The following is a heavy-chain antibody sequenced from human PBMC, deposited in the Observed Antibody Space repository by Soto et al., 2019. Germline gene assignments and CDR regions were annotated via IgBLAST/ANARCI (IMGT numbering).Heavy chain of an antibody. CDR1: GGSISSGGYY. J-gene: IGHJ6*02. V-gene: IGHV4-31*03. CDR3: ARERFYDFWSGPPTGGMDV. Sequence: SETLSLTCTVSGGSISSGGYYWSWIRQHPGKGLEWIGYIYYSGSTYYNPSLKSRVTISVDTSKNQFSLKLSSVTAADTAVYYCARERFYDFWSGPPTGGMDVWGPGITVTVSS. CDR2: IYYSGST. D-gene: IGHD3-3*01.